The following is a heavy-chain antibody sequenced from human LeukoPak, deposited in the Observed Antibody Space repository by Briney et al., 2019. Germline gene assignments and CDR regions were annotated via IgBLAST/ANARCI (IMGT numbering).Heavy chain of an antibody. CDR3: ATQSYYYDSSGYYYWFDP. J-gene: IGHJ5*02. Sequence: ASETLSLTCTVSGVSISSYYWSWIRQPPGKGLEWIGEINHSGSTNYNPSLKSRVTISVDTSKNQFSLKLSSVIAADTAVYYCATQSYYYDSSGYYYWFDPWGQGTLVTVSS. CDR1: GVSISSYY. D-gene: IGHD3-22*01. CDR2: INHSGST. V-gene: IGHV4-34*01.